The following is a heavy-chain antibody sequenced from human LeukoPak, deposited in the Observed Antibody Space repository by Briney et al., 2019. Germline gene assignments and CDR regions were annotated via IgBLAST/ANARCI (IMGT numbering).Heavy chain of an antibody. Sequence: GGSLRLSCAASGFTFSSYWMSWVRQAPGKGLEWVANIKQDGSEKYYVDSVKGRFTISRDNAKNSLYLQMNSLRAEDTAVYYCARDGTRYSSSWNAFDIWGQGTMVTVSS. CDR3: ARDGTRYSSSWNAFDI. J-gene: IGHJ3*02. D-gene: IGHD6-13*01. V-gene: IGHV3-7*01. CDR1: GFTFSSYW. CDR2: IKQDGSEK.